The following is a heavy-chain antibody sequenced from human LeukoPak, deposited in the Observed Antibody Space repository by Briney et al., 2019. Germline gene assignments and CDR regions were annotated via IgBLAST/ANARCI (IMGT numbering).Heavy chain of an antibody. J-gene: IGHJ4*02. V-gene: IGHV1-46*01. Sequence: ASVKVSCKASGYTLTSHCMHWGRQAPGQGLEWMGIINPSGGGTIYAQKFQGRVTMTSDTSTSTGYMELSSLRSEDTAVYYCARGDLSWNDPGVVYWGQGTLVTVSS. CDR2: INPSGGGT. CDR3: ARGDLSWNDPGVVY. D-gene: IGHD1-1*01. CDR1: GYTLTSHC.